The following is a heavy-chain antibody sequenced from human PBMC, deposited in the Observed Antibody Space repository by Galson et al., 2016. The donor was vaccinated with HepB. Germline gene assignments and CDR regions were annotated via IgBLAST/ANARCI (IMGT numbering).Heavy chain of an antibody. V-gene: IGHV3-74*01. CDR1: GFTFTDYE. J-gene: IGHJ4*02. D-gene: IGHD3-22*01. CDR3: AKDHKDSSGFRPCDY. Sequence: SLRLSCAASGFTFTDYEMYWVRQAPGKGLVWVSRILSDGSSTNYADSVKGRFTISRDNTNNMLYLQMNSLRAEDTALYYCAKDHKDSSGFRPCDYWGQGTLVTVSS. CDR2: ILSDGSST.